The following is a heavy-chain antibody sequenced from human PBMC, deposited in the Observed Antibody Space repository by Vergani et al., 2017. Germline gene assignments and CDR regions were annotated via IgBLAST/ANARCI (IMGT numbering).Heavy chain of an antibody. J-gene: IGHJ6*02. CDR3: SVGSRTRLGYYDYGMDV. CDR2: ISWDGGST. D-gene: IGHD1-1*01. V-gene: IGHV3-43*02. CDR1: GFTFSSYA. Sequence: EVQLLESGGGLVQPGGSLRLSCAASGFTFSSYAMSWVRQAPGKGLEWVSLISWDGGSTYYADSVKGRFTISRDNSKNSLYLQMNSLRTEDTALYYCSVGSRTRLGYYDYGMDVWGQGTTVTVSS.